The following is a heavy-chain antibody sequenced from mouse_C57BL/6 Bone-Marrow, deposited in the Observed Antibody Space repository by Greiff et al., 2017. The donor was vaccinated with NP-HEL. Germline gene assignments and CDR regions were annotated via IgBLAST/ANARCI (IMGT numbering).Heavy chain of an antibody. CDR1: GYTFTDYE. V-gene: IGHV1-15*01. J-gene: IGHJ1*03. Sequence: QVQLQQSGAELVRPGASVTLSCKASGYTFTDYEKHWVKQTPVHGLEWIGAIDPETGGTAYNQKFKGKAILTADKSSSTAYMELRSLTSEDSAVYYCTRDYYGSSYWYFDVWGTGTTVTVSS. CDR2: IDPETGGT. D-gene: IGHD1-1*01. CDR3: TRDYYGSSYWYFDV.